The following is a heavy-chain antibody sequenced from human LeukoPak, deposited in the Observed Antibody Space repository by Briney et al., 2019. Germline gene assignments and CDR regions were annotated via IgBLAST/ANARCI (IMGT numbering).Heavy chain of an antibody. V-gene: IGHV3-23*01. D-gene: IGHD6-19*01. Sequence: GGSLRLSCAASGFTFSSYAMSWVRQAPGKGLEWVSSVDYSADSTHYADSVMGRFTISRDNSKNTLYLQLNSLSADDTAVYYCARNSGWYGGSWGQGTLVTVSS. CDR2: VDYSADST. CDR3: ARNSGWYGGS. J-gene: IGHJ4*02. CDR1: GFTFSSYA.